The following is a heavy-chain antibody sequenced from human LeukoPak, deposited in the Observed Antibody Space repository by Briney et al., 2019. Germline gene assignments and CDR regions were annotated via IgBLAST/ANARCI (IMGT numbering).Heavy chain of an antibody. CDR1: GFAFKNYA. D-gene: IGHD2-15*01. V-gene: IGHV3-23*01. CDR3: TRRSGATWTHFDY. CDR2: ISGSGSST. J-gene: IGHJ4*02. Sequence: GGSLRLSCATSGFAFKNYAMTWVRQAPGKELEWLSSISGSGSSTSYADSVKGRFTISRDNSKNTLYVQMNSLRAEDTAVYYCTRRSGATWTHFDYWGQGTLVTVSS.